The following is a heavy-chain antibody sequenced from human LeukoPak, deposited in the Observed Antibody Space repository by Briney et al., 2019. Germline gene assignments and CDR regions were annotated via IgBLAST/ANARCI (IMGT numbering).Heavy chain of an antibody. V-gene: IGHV3-15*01. CDR2: IKSKTDGGTT. J-gene: IGHJ1*01. Sequence: GGSLRLSCAASEFTFNNAWMSWVRQAPGKGLEWVGRIKSKTDGGTTDYAAPVKGRFTISRDDSKNTLYLQMNSLKSEDTAVYYCTTSETNYYETSGYAFEYFHHWAQGTLVTVSS. D-gene: IGHD3-22*01. CDR1: EFTFNNAW. CDR3: TTSETNYYETSGYAFEYFHH.